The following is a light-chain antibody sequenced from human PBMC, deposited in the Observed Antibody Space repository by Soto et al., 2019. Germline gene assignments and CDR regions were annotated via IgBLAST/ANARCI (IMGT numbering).Light chain of an antibody. V-gene: IGKV1-5*03. J-gene: IGKJ5*01. Sequence: DIQMTQSPSTLSASVGDRVTITCRASHSISSCLAWYQQKPGEAPKLLIYKASSLESGVPSRFSGSGSGTEITLTISSLQHPDFATYYCQEYNSNYTHTFGQGTRLDIK. CDR2: KAS. CDR3: QEYNSNYTHT. CDR1: HSISSC.